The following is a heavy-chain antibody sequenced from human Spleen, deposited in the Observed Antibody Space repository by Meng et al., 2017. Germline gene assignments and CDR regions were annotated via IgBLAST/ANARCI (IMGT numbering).Heavy chain of an antibody. Sequence: GESLKISCAASGFTFSSYEMNWVRQAPGKGLEWVSYISSSGSTIYYADSVKGRFTISRDNAKNSLYLQMNSLRAEDTAVYYCARDSAPYVEGYYYYGMDVWGQGTTVTVSS. V-gene: IGHV3-48*03. J-gene: IGHJ6*02. CDR3: ARDSAPYVEGYYYYGMDV. CDR2: ISSSGSTI. D-gene: IGHD5-24*01. CDR1: GFTFSSYE.